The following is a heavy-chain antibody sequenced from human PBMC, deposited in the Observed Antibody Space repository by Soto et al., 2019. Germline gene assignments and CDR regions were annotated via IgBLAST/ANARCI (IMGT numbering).Heavy chain of an antibody. CDR2: INPNTGGS. V-gene: IGHV1-2*02. CDR3: ARDPIVDGPANSGMDV. CDR1: GYTFSGHY. D-gene: IGHD1-26*01. Sequence: ASMKVSSKASGYTFSGHYIQWVRQAPGQGLEWMGWINPNTGGSNYAEKFKARILMTRDTSIFTTHMRLNRLTSDDTAVYYCARDPIVDGPANSGMDVWGQVTTVTV. J-gene: IGHJ6*02.